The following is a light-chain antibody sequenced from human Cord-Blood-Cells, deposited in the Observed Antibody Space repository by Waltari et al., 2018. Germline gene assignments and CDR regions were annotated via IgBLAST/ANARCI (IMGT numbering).Light chain of an antibody. CDR3: QKYNSAPPNT. V-gene: IGKV1-27*01. J-gene: IGKJ2*01. CDR2: AAS. CDR1: QGISNY. Sequence: IQMTQSPSSLSASVGDRVTITCRASQGISNYLAWYQQKPGKVPKLLIYAASTLQSGVPSRFRGSGSGTDFTLTISSLQHEDVATYYCQKYNSAPPNTFGQGTKLEIK.